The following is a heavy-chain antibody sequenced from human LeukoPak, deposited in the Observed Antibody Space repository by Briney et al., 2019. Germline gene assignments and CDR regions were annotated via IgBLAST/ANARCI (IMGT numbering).Heavy chain of an antibody. CDR2: ITGSGGST. J-gene: IGHJ3*02. CDR1: GFTFSSCA. CDR3: AKAQVGAILHAFDI. Sequence: GGSLRLSCAASGFTFSSCAMNWVRQAPGKGLEWVSAITGSGGSTYYADSVKGRYTISRDNSKNTLYLQMNSLRAEDTAVYYCAKAQVGAILHAFDIWGQGTMVTVSS. V-gene: IGHV3-23*01. D-gene: IGHD1-26*01.